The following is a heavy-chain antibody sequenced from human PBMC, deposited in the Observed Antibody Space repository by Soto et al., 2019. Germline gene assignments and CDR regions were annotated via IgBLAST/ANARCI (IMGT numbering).Heavy chain of an antibody. J-gene: IGHJ6*02. D-gene: IGHD6-19*01. CDR1: GGSISTYY. CDR2: IYYSGST. CDR3: ASDRSSGWDQGYGMDV. V-gene: IGHV4-59*01. Sequence: PSETLSLTCTVSGGSISTYYWSWIRQPPGKGLEWIGYIYYSGSTSYNPSLKSRVTISVDTSKNQFSLKLRSVTAADTAVYYCASDRSSGWDQGYGMDVWGQGATVTVSS.